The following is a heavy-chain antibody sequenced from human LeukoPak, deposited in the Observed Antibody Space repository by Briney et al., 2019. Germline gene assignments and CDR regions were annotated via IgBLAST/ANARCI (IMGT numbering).Heavy chain of an antibody. J-gene: IGHJ4*02. CDR1: GYTFTASY. V-gene: IGHV1-46*01. CDR3: AREPTSGSCYFDY. CDR2: VNPTSGRT. Sequence: ASVKVSWTASGYTFTASYLHWVRQAPGQGLEWMGMVNPTSGRTNYVQKFRGRVTMTRDTSTSTVYMELSSLRSEDTAVYYCAREPTSGSCYFDYWGLGTLVTVSS. D-gene: IGHD1-26*01.